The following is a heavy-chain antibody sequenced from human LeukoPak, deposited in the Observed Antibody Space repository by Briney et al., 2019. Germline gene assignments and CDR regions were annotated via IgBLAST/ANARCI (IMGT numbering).Heavy chain of an antibody. D-gene: IGHD3-22*01. J-gene: IGHJ4*02. CDR2: IYYSGST. CDR1: GGSISSYY. Sequence: SETLSLTCTVSGGSISSYYWSWIRQPPGKGLEWIGYIYYSGSTNYNPSLKSRVTISVDTSKNQFSLKLSSVTAADTAVYYCARNYYDSNEDHFDFWGQGTLVTVSS. CDR3: ARNYYDSNEDHFDF. V-gene: IGHV4-59*01.